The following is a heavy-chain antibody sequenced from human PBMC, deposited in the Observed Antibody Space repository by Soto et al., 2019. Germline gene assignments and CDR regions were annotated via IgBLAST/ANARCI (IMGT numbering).Heavy chain of an antibody. V-gene: IGHV5-51*01. CDR1: GYSFTSYW. D-gene: IGHD2-8*01. CDR2: IYPGDSDT. CDR3: ARSDELVYAKYYYYGMDV. Sequence: GESLKISCKGSGYSFTSYWIGWVRQMPGKGLEWMGIIYPGDSDTRYSPSFQGQVTISADKSISTAYLQWSSLKASDTAMYYCARSDELVYAKYYYYGMDVWGQGTTVTVSS. J-gene: IGHJ6*02.